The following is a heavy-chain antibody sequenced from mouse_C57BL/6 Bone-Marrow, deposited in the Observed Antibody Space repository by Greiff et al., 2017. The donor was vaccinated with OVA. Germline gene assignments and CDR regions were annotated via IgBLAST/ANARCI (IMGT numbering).Heavy chain of an antibody. Sequence: EVKVVESGPELVKPGASVKISCKASGYSFTDYNMNWVKQSNGKSLEWIGVINPNYGTTSYNQKFKGKATLTVDQSSSTAYMQLNSLTSEDSAVYYCARWGLRSYYFDYWGQGTTLTVSS. D-gene: IGHD1-1*01. V-gene: IGHV1-39*01. CDR1: GYSFTDYN. CDR2: INPNYGTT. CDR3: ARWGLRSYYFDY. J-gene: IGHJ2*01.